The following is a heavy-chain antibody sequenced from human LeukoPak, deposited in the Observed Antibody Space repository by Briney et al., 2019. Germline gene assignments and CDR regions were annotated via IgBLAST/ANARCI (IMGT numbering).Heavy chain of an antibody. CDR1: GFTFSSYE. D-gene: IGHD2-21*02. CDR3: ARDRSYCGGDCYLDAFDI. J-gene: IGHJ3*02. Sequence: GGSLRLSCVASGFTFSSYEMNWVRQAPGKGLEWVSYISSGGTAIYYADSVKGRFTISRDNAKNSLYLQMNSLRAEDTAVYYCARDRSYCGGDCYLDAFDIWAKGQWSPSLQ. CDR2: ISSGGTAI. V-gene: IGHV3-48*03.